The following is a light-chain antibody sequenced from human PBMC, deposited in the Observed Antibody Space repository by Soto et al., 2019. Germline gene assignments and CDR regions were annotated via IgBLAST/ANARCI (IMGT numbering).Light chain of an antibody. CDR1: QTIYKY. CDR3: QQANSFPPTT. J-gene: IGKJ1*01. Sequence: IQMTQSPSSVSASTGDRVTISCRATQTIYKYLAWYQQKPGKPPHLLIYAASTLEDGVPSRFSGSASGTEFTLTISSLQPEDFATYYCQQANSFPPTTFGQGTKVDIK. V-gene: IGKV1-12*01. CDR2: AAS.